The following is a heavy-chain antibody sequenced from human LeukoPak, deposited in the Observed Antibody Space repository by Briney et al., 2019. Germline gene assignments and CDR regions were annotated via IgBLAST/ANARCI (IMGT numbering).Heavy chain of an antibody. CDR3: ARDGYCSGGSCYSVLGVDY. D-gene: IGHD2-15*01. CDR2: INPNSGGT. Sequence: ASVKVSCKASGYTFTGYYMHWVRQAPGQGLEWMGWINPNSGGTNYAQKFQGRVTMTRDTSISTAYMELSRLRSDDTAVYYCARDGYCSGGSCYSVLGVDYWGQGTLVTVSS. CDR1: GYTFTGYY. J-gene: IGHJ4*02. V-gene: IGHV1-2*02.